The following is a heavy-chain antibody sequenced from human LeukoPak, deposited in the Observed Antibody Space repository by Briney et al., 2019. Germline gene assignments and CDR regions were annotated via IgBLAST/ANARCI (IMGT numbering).Heavy chain of an antibody. CDR2: ISTTGSTI. D-gene: IGHD3-10*02. Sequence: GVSLRLSCAASGFTFSSYEMNWVRQAPGKGIEWISYISTTGSTIYNTDIVQGRFTISRDNARNSLYLQMNSLRAEDTAVYYGARNFSYYVLWGQGTLVTVSS. CDR3: ARNFSYYVL. J-gene: IGHJ4*02. CDR1: GFTFSSYE. V-gene: IGHV3-48*03.